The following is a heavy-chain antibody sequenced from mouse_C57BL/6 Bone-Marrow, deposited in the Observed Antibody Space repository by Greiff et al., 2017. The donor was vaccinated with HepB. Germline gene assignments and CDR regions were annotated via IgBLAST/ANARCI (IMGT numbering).Heavy chain of an antibody. D-gene: IGHD1-2*01. CDR1: GYTFTSYW. CDR2: IDPSDSYT. J-gene: IGHJ3*01. V-gene: IGHV1-69*01. CDR3: ARSLYYGSGY. Sequence: QVQLQQPGAELVMPGASVKLSCKASGYTFTSYWMHWVKQRPGQGLEWIGEIDPSDSYTNYNQKVKGKSTLTVDKSSSTAYMPLSSLTSEDSAVYYCARSLYYGSGYWGQGTLVTVSA.